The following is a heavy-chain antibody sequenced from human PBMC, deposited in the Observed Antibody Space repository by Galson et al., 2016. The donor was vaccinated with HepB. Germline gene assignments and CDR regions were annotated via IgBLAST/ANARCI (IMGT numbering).Heavy chain of an antibody. CDR3: AKGFGATYYDILTGNDG. CDR1: GFALGGYA. V-gene: IGHV3-23*01. D-gene: IGHD3-9*01. CDR2: ISGSGGST. Sequence: SLRLSCAASGFALGGYAMSWVRQAPGKGLEWVSGISGSGGSTYYADSVKGRFSISRDNLKNTVDPQMNSLRAEDTAAYYCAKGFGATYYDILTGNDGWGHGTLVTVSS. J-gene: IGHJ4*01.